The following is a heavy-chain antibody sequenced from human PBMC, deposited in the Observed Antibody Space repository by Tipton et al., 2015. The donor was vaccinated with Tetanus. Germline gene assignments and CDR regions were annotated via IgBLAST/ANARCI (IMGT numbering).Heavy chain of an antibody. CDR2: INHSGST. CDR1: GGSFSGYY. V-gene: IGHV4-34*01. D-gene: IGHD4-17*01. J-gene: IGHJ4*02. CDR3: ARGLIGTTVTPYYFDY. Sequence: LRLSCAVYGGSFSGYYWSWIRQPPGKGLEWSGEINHSGSTNYNPSLKSRVTISVDTSKNQFSLKLSSVTAADTAVYYCARGLIGTTVTPYYFDYWGQGTLVTVSS.